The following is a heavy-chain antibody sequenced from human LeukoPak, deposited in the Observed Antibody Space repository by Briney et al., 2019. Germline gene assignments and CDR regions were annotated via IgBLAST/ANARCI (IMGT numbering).Heavy chain of an antibody. CDR2: LYSGGDT. V-gene: IGHV3-53*01. J-gene: IGHJ4*02. CDR1: GFTVSSNY. D-gene: IGHD6-19*01. Sequence: GGSLRLSCAASGFTVSSNYVGWVRQAPGGGLHWVSLLYSGGDTYYADSVKGRFTISRDTSKNTLYLQMNSLRVDDTAVYYCARDLYSSAWYGIHWGQGTLVTVSS. CDR3: ARDLYSSAWYGIH.